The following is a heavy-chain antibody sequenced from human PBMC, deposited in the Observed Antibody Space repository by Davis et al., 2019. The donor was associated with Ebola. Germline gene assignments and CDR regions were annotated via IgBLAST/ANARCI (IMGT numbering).Heavy chain of an antibody. V-gene: IGHV3-30-3*01. CDR3: ARGYYYDSSGYYPFGAPMLGWFDP. Sequence: GESLKISCAASGFTFSSYAMHWVRQAPGKGLEWVAVISYDGSNKYYADSVKGRFTISRDNSKNTLYLQMNSLRAEDTAVYYCARGYYYDSSGYYPFGAPMLGWFDPWGQGTLVTVSS. J-gene: IGHJ5*02. D-gene: IGHD3-22*01. CDR2: ISYDGSNK. CDR1: GFTFSSYA.